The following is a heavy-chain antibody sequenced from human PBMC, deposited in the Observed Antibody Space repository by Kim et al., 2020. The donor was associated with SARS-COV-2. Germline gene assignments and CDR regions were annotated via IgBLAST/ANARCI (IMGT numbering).Heavy chain of an antibody. CDR2: IWYDGSNK. V-gene: IGHV3-33*08. D-gene: IGHD6-19*01. CDR3: ARDVGSSGWFHDAFDI. Sequence: GGSLRLSCAASGFTFSSYGMHWVRQAPGKGLEWVAVIWYDGSNKYYADSVKGRFTISRDNSKNTLYLQMNSLRAEDTAVYYCARDVGSSGWFHDAFDIWGQGTMVTVSS. J-gene: IGHJ3*02. CDR1: GFTFSSYG.